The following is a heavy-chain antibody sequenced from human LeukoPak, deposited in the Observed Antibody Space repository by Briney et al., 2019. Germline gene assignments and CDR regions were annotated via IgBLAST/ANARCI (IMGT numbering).Heavy chain of an antibody. V-gene: IGHV3-30*18. CDR2: ISYDGSNK. CDR1: GFTFSSYG. J-gene: IGHJ4*02. Sequence: GGSLRLSCAASGFTFSSYGMHWVRQAPGKGLEWVAVISYDGSNKYYADSVKGRFIISRDNSKNTLYLQMNSLRAEDTAVYYCAKNVLLWFGELSYFDYWGQGTLVTVSS. CDR3: AKNVLLWFGELSYFDY. D-gene: IGHD3-10*01.